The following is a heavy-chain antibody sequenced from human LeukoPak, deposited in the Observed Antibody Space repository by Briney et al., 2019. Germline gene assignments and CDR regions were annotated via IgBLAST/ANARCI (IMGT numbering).Heavy chain of an antibody. CDR2: INPSGGST. CDR1: GYTFTSYY. J-gene: IGHJ4*02. Sequence: ASVKVSCKASGYTFTSYYMHWVRQAPGQGLEWMGIINPSGGSTSYAQKFQGRVTRTMDTSTRTVYMELSCLRSEDTAVYYCARDRGMVRGVIIMVGPIEVEFDYWGQETRDTVSS. V-gene: IGHV1-46*01. CDR3: ARDRGMVRGVIIMVGPIEVEFDY. D-gene: IGHD3-10*01.